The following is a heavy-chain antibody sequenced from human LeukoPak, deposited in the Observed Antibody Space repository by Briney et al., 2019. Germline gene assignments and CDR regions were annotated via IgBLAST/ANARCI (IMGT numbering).Heavy chain of an antibody. CDR3: ATPPRSYALSY. V-gene: IGHV3-7*01. Sequence: GGSLRLSCAASGFTFSSYWMSWVRQAPGKGREWGASIKQDGSEQYYVDSVKGRFTISRDNAKNSLYLQMHSLRAEDTAMYYCATPPRSYALSYWGRGTLVTVSS. J-gene: IGHJ4*02. CDR2: IKQDGSEQ. CDR1: GFTFSSYW. D-gene: IGHD4-17*01.